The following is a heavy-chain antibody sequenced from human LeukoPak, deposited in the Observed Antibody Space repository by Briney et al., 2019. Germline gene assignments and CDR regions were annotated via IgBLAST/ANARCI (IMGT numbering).Heavy chain of an antibody. Sequence: GGSLRLSCAASGFTFSSDAMSWVRQAPGKGLEWFSAISSSGSTIYYADSVKGRFTISRDNAKNSLYLQMNSLRVEDTAVYYCAKVAKYYYGSETYYFFEHWGQGTPVTASS. CDR3: AKVAKYYYGSETYYFFEH. CDR1: GFTFSSDA. D-gene: IGHD3-10*01. J-gene: IGHJ4*02. V-gene: IGHV3-48*04. CDR2: ISSSGSTI.